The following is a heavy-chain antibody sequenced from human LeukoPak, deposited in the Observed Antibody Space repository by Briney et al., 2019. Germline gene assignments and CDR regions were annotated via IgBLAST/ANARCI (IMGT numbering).Heavy chain of an antibody. D-gene: IGHD1-1*01. Sequence: GRSLRLSCAASGFTFSSYGMHWVRQAPGKGLEWVAVIWYDGSNKYYADSVKGRFTISRDNSKNTLYLQMNSLRAEDTAVYCCARDFLRDDLDYWGQGTLVTVSS. CDR2: IWYDGSNK. CDR1: GFTFSSYG. CDR3: ARDFLRDDLDY. V-gene: IGHV3-33*01. J-gene: IGHJ4*02.